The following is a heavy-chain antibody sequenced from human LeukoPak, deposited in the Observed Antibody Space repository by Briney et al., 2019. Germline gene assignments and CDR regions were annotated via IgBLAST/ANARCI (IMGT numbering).Heavy chain of an antibody. CDR3: ARLEKGKGFDY. D-gene: IGHD6-6*01. J-gene: IGHJ4*02. CDR1: GGSISSYY. CDR2: IYTSGST. Sequence: SETLSHTCTVSGGSISSYYWSWIRQPPGKGLEWIGYIYTSGSTNYNPSLKSRVTISVDTSKNQFSLKLSSVTAADTAVYYCARLEKGKGFDYWGQGTLVTVSS. V-gene: IGHV4-4*09.